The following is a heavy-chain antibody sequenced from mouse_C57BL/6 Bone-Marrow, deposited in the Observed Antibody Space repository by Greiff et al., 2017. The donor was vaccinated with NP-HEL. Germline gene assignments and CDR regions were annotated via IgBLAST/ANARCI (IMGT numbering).Heavy chain of an antibody. Sequence: VQLQQPGAELVKPGASVKLSCKASGYTFTSYWMHWVKQRPGQGLEWIGMIHPNSGSTNYNEKFKSKATLTVDKSSSTAYMQLSSPTSEDSAVYYCAITTVAYYFDYWGQGTTLTVSS. V-gene: IGHV1-64*01. CDR1: GYTFTSYW. J-gene: IGHJ2*01. CDR2: IHPNSGST. CDR3: AITTVAYYFDY. D-gene: IGHD1-1*01.